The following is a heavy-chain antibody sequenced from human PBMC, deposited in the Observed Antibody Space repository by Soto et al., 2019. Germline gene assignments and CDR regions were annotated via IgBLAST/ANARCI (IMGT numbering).Heavy chain of an antibody. D-gene: IGHD5-12*01. Sequence: GGSLRLSCAASGFTFSSYSMNWVRQAPGKGLEWVSSISGSSGSIYYADSVKGRFTISRDNAKNSLYLQMNSLGAEDAAVYYCARIVATIYYYYDGMDVWGQGTTVTVPS. CDR3: ARIVATIYYYYDGMDV. J-gene: IGHJ6*02. CDR2: ISGSSGSI. CDR1: GFTFSSYS. V-gene: IGHV3-21*01.